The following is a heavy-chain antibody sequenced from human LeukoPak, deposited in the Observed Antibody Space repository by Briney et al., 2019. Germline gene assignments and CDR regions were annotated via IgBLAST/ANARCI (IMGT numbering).Heavy chain of an antibody. Sequence: ASVTVSCKASGYTFTGYYMHWVRQAPGQGLEWMGWINPNSGGTNYAQKFQGRVTMTRDTSISTAYMELSRLRSDDTAVYYCAGLIDCSGGSCYTELPLDVWGKGTTVTVSS. CDR1: GYTFTGYY. V-gene: IGHV1-2*02. J-gene: IGHJ6*04. CDR3: AGLIDCSGGSCYTELPLDV. D-gene: IGHD2-15*01. CDR2: INPNSGGT.